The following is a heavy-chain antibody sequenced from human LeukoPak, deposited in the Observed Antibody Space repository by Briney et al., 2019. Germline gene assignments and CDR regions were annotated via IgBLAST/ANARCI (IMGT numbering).Heavy chain of an antibody. Sequence: SETLSLTCTVSGGSISSSSYYWGWIRQPPGKGLEGIGSIYYSGSTYYNPSLKSRVTISVDTSKNQFSLKLSSVTAADTAVYYCARATVLGYCSSTSCYASGVDAVDIWGQGTMVTVSS. CDR1: GGSISSSSYY. CDR2: IYYSGST. J-gene: IGHJ3*02. D-gene: IGHD2-2*01. V-gene: IGHV4-39*07. CDR3: ARATVLGYCSSTSCYASGVDAVDI.